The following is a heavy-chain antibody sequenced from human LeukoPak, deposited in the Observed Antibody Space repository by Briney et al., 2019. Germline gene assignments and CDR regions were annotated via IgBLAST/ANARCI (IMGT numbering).Heavy chain of an antibody. J-gene: IGHJ3*02. CDR3: ARGGIVGATLAFDI. Sequence: ASVKVSCKASGYTFTGYYMHWVRQAPGQGLEWMGWNNPNSGNTGYAQKFQGRVTMTRNTSISTAYMELSSLRSEDTAVYYCARGGIVGATLAFDIWGQGTMVTVSS. V-gene: IGHV1-8*02. CDR1: GYTFTGYY. CDR2: NNPNSGNT. D-gene: IGHD1-26*01.